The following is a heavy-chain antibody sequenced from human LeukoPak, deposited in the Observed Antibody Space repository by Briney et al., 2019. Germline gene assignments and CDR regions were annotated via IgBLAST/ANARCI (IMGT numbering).Heavy chain of an antibody. D-gene: IGHD1-26*01. CDR2: IWFDASNK. J-gene: IGHJ5*02. CDR3: ARSVGATTDWFDP. Sequence: GRSLRLSCAASGFTFRIYGMCWLRQAPGKGLEWVAVIWFDASNKYYADSVKGRFTISRDNSKNTLYLEMNSLRGEDTAVYYCARSVGATTDWFDPWGQGTQVIVSS. V-gene: IGHV3-33*01. CDR1: GFTFRIYG.